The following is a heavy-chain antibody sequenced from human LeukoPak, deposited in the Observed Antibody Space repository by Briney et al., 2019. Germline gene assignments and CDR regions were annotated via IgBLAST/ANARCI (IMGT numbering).Heavy chain of an antibody. CDR2: IYHSGST. J-gene: IGHJ4*02. D-gene: IGHD4-11*01. CDR3: ARGAMTTVKTYYFDY. V-gene: IGHV4-38-2*02. Sequence: KPSETLSLTCTVSGYSISSGYYWGWIWQPPGKGLEWIGSIYHSGSTYYNPSLKSRVTISVDTSKNQFSLKLSSVTAADTAVYYCARGAMTTVKTYYFDYWGQGTLVTVSS. CDR1: GYSISSGYY.